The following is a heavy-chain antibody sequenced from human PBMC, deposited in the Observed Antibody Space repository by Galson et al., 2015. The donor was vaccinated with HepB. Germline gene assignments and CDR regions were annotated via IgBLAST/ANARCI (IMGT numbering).Heavy chain of an antibody. J-gene: IGHJ4*02. Sequence: SLRLSCAASGFNFNSYTMHWVRQAPGKGLEYVSAISNSGGSTYYADSVKGRFTISRDNSKNTLFLQVSSLRTEDTAVYYCVRVADVDYGDHSHFDYWGQGTLVTVSS. D-gene: IGHD4-17*01. CDR1: GFNFNSYT. CDR2: ISNSGGST. CDR3: VRVADVDYGDHSHFDY. V-gene: IGHV3-64D*06.